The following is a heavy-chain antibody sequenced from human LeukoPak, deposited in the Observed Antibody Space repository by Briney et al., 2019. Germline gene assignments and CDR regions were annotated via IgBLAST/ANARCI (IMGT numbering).Heavy chain of an antibody. J-gene: IGHJ4*02. V-gene: IGHV1-3*04. Sequence: ASVKVSCKASGYTFINHAIHWVRQAPGQRLEWMGGINIGSGNTKYSQNFQGRITITRDTSATTAYMDLSSLRSEDTAMYYRARRLGRSFDYWGQGTLVTVSS. CDR1: GYTFINHA. CDR3: ARRLGRSFDY. CDR2: INIGSGNT. D-gene: IGHD2-21*01.